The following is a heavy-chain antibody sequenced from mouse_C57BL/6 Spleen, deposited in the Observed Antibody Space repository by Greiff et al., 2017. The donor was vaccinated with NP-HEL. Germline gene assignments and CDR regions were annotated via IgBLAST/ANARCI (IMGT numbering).Heavy chain of an antibody. V-gene: IGHV1-80*01. J-gene: IGHJ3*01. D-gene: IGHD2-3*01. CDR1: GYAFSSYW. Sequence: QVQLQQSGAELVKPGASVKISCKASGYAFSSYWMNWVKQRPGKGLEWIGQIYPGDGDTNYNGTFKGKATLTADKSSSTAYMQLSSLTSEDSAVYFCARSGDGYYVFAYWGQGTLVTVSA. CDR3: ARSGDGYYVFAY. CDR2: IYPGDGDT.